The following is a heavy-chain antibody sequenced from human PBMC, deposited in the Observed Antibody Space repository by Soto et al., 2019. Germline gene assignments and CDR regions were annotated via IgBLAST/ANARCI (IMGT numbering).Heavy chain of an antibody. Sequence: ASVKVSCKASGYTFTGYYMHWVRQAPGQGLEWMGWINPNSGGTNYAQKFQGWVTMTRDTSISTAYMELSRLRSDDTAVYYCARGGGITIFGVDIESYGMDVWGQGTTVTVSS. J-gene: IGHJ6*02. CDR2: INPNSGGT. CDR3: ARGGGITIFGVDIESYGMDV. CDR1: GYTFTGYY. V-gene: IGHV1-2*04. D-gene: IGHD3-3*01.